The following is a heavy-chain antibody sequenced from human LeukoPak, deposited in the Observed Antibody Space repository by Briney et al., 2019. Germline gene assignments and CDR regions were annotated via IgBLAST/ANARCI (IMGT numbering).Heavy chain of an antibody. CDR2: IYYSGTT. D-gene: IGHD1-26*01. CDR3: AKMGSANFDY. Sequence: PSETLSLTCTVSGGSVSSSGYYWGWIRQPPGKGLEWIGSIYYSGTTYYNPSLKGRVTISVDTSKNQFSLKLTSVTAADTAVYYCAKMGSANFDYWGQGTLVTVSS. J-gene: IGHJ4*02. V-gene: IGHV4-39*01. CDR1: GGSVSSSGYY.